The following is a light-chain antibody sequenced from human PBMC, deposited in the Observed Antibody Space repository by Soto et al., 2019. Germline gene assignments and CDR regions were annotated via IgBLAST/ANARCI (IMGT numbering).Light chain of an antibody. Sequence: QSALTQPTSVSLAPGQRVTISCTGSSSNIGPGYDVHWYQHLPGTAPKLLIYSNTNRPSGVPDRFSGSRSGTSASLAITGLQAEDEADYYCQSYDSSLSGSVFGTGTKVTVL. CDR1: SSNIGPGYD. V-gene: IGLV1-40*01. CDR3: QSYDSSLSGSV. CDR2: SNT. J-gene: IGLJ1*01.